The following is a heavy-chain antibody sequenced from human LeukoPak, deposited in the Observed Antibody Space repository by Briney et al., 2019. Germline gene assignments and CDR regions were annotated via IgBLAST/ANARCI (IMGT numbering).Heavy chain of an antibody. CDR3: ATCNGDCYFNF. CDR2: VKSKAVGETT. J-gene: IGHJ4*02. Sequence: GGSLTLSCAASGFTFSNAWMNWVRQAPGKGLEWVARVKSKAVGETTSYAAPVKGRFSILRNDSRDMVYPQINSLEAEDTAVYYWATCNGDCYFNFWGQGTLVIVSS. V-gene: IGHV3-15*01. D-gene: IGHD2-21*02. CDR1: GFTFSNAW.